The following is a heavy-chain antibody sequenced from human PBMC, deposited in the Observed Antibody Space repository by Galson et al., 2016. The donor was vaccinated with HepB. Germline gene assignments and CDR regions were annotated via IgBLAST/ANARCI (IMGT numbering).Heavy chain of an antibody. Sequence: CAISGDSVYNNGAAWVWIRQSPSRGLEWLGGTFYRSTWENHYAGSVKNRITISPDTSRNQFSLHLNSVTPEDTAVYYCARAVMLGRGMDVWGQGTTVTVS. D-gene: IGHD3-10*01. CDR1: GDSVYNNGAA. CDR3: ARAVMLGRGMDV. V-gene: IGHV6-1*01. J-gene: IGHJ6*02. CDR2: TFYRSTWEN.